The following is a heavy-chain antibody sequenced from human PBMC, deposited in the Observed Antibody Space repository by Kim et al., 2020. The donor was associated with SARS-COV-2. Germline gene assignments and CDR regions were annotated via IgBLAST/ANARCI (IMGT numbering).Heavy chain of an antibody. J-gene: IGHJ5*02. V-gene: IGHV6-1*01. CDR1: GDSVSSNSAA. CDR3: ARVGAPDIVATNSGYAHPKNWFDP. Sequence: SQTLSLTCAISGDSVSSNSAAWNWIRQSPSRGLEWLGRTYYRSKWYNDYAVSVKSRITINPDTSKNQFSLQLNSVTPEDTAVYYCARVGAPDIVATNSGYAHPKNWFDPWGQGTLVTVSS. D-gene: IGHD5-12*01. CDR2: TYYRSKWYN.